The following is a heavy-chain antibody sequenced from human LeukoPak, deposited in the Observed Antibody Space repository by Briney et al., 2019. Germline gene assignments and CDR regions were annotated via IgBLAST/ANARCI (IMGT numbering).Heavy chain of an antibody. CDR1: GFTFSSYT. J-gene: IGHJ6*03. CDR2: IGTSSTTI. CDR3: ARFAAGGSYYYYMDV. D-gene: IGHD6-25*01. Sequence: GGSLRLSCAASGFTFSSYTMNWVRQPPGKGLEWFSNIGTSSTTIYYADSVKGRFTISRDNAKNSLYLQMNSLRADDTAVYYCARFAAGGSYYYYMDVWGKGTTVTVPS. V-gene: IGHV3-48*01.